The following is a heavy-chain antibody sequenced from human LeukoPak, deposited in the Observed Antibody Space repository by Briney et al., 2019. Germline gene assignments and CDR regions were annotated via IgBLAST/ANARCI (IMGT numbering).Heavy chain of an antibody. CDR3: ARDWGVWSSDI. CDR2: MNPDRGDT. D-gene: IGHD6-19*01. Sequence: ASVRVSCKASGYTFTDYYIHWVRQAPGQGLEWMAWMNPDRGDTNNAQKLQGRVTMSRDTSISTVYMELSRLRPDDTAVYYCARDWGVWSSDIWGQGTMVTVST. V-gene: IGHV1-2*02. CDR1: GYTFTDYY. J-gene: IGHJ3*02.